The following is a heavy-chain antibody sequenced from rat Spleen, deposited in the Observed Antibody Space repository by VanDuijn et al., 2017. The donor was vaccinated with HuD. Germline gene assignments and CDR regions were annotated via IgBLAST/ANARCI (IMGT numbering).Heavy chain of an antibody. CDR1: GFTFSDYY. CDR3: ARRGFYFSSYIYYFAD. Sequence: EVQLVESGGGLVQPGRSLKLSCAASGFTFSDYYMAWVRQAPTKGLEWVASISTGGGNIYYRDSVNGRFTVPRDNVKSILYLQMDSLRSEDTATYYCARRGFYFSSYIYYFADWGQGTLVTVSS. CDR2: ISTGGGNI. J-gene: IGHJ3*01. D-gene: IGHD1-2*01. V-gene: IGHV5-25*01.